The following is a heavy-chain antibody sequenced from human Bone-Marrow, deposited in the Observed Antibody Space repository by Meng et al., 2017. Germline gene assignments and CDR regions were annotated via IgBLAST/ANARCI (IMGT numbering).Heavy chain of an antibody. CDR3: AREGDSGHAFGP. J-gene: IGHJ5*02. D-gene: IGHD5-12*01. CDR1: GYSVSSNSAA. V-gene: IGHV6-1*01. Sequence: QVQLQQSGRGRVKPSQTLSRTCGIAGYSVSSNSAAWNWIRQSPSRGLEWLGRTYYRSKWYNQYAISVKSRITINPDTSKNQFSLQLNSVTPEDTAVYYCAREGDSGHAFGPWGQGTLVTVSS. CDR2: TYYRSKWYN.